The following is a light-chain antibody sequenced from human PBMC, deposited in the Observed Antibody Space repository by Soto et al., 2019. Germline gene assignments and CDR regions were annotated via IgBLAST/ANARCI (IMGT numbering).Light chain of an antibody. CDR3: QQYVHWPPGT. V-gene: IGKV3-15*01. J-gene: IGKJ1*01. CDR2: DTS. Sequence: EIVMTQSPATLSVSPGETATLSCRASQSVSSNLAWYQQRPGQAPRLLIYDTSTRAPGIAARFSGSGSGTEFTLTISSLQSEDVAVYYCQQYVHWPPGTFGQGTKVDIK. CDR1: QSVSSN.